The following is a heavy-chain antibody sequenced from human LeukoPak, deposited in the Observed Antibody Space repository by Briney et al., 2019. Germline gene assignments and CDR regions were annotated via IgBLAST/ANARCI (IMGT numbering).Heavy chain of an antibody. D-gene: IGHD6-19*01. Sequence: SVKVSCKASGGTFSSYAISWERQAPGQGLEWMGRIIPIFGTANYAQKFQGRVTITTDESTSTAYMELSSLRSEDTAVYYCARDPPDSYSSGWYYFDYWGQGTLVTVSS. V-gene: IGHV1-69*05. CDR3: ARDPPDSYSSGWYYFDY. J-gene: IGHJ4*02. CDR1: GGTFSSYA. CDR2: IIPIFGTA.